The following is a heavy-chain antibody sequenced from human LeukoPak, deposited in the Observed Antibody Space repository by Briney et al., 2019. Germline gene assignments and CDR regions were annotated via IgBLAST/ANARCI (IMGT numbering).Heavy chain of an antibody. CDR1: GYTFTGYY. CDR3: ARDFYSSGWSYFDY. D-gene: IGHD6-19*01. Sequence: ASVKVSCKAPGYTFTGYYMHWVRQAPGQGLEWMGWINPNSGGTNYAQKFQGRVTMTRDTSISTAYMELSRLRSEDTAVYYCARDFYSSGWSYFDYWGQGTLVTVSS. V-gene: IGHV1-2*02. CDR2: INPNSGGT. J-gene: IGHJ4*02.